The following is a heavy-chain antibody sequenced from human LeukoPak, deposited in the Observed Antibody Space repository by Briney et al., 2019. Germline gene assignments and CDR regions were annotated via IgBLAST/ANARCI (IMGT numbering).Heavy chain of an antibody. J-gene: IGHJ6*03. V-gene: IGHV3-13*01. Sequence: GGSLRLSCAASGSTSSSYDMHWVRQATGKGLEWVSAIGTAGDTYYPGSVKGRFTISRENAKNSLYLQMNSLRAGDTAVYYCAREGSGWYYMDVWGKGTTVTISS. CDR1: GSTSSSYD. CDR2: IGTAGDT. D-gene: IGHD6-19*01. CDR3: AREGSGWYYMDV.